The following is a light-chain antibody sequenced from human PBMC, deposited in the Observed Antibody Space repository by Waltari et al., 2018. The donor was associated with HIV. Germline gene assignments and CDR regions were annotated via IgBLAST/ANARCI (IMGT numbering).Light chain of an antibody. V-gene: IGKV3-11*01. Sequence: EIVLTQSPATLSLSPGERATLSCRASQSVSSYLAWYQQKPGQAPRRLIYDASNRATGIPARFSGSGSGTDFTLTISSLEPEDFAVYYCQQRSNWLITFGQGTRLEIK. CDR2: DAS. J-gene: IGKJ5*01. CDR1: QSVSSY. CDR3: QQRSNWLIT.